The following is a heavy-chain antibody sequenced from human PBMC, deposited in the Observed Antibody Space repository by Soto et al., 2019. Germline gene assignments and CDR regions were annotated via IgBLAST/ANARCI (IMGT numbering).Heavy chain of an antibody. CDR1: GGSVSSTTYY. CDR3: ARHLKLIYGSGTQTRRTRLTYFQH. Sequence: SETLSLTCTVSGGSVSSTTYYWGWIRQPPGKGLEWIGSIYYSGNTYYNPSLKSRVTISVDTSKNQFSLKLSSVSAADTAVYYCARHLKLIYGSGTQTRRTRLTYFQHWGQGTLVTVSS. D-gene: IGHD3-10*01. J-gene: IGHJ1*01. CDR2: IYYSGNT. V-gene: IGHV4-39*01.